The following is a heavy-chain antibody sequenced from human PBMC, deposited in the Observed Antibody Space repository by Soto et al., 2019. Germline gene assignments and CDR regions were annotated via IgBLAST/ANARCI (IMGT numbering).Heavy chain of an antibody. D-gene: IGHD3-10*01. CDR1: GFTFSNYG. V-gene: IGHV3-48*02. CDR3: ARGKSTYGSDY. CDR2: MSYGSSST. J-gene: IGHJ4*02. Sequence: EVQLVESGGGLVQSGGSRRLSCTASGFTFSNYGMNWIRQAPGKGLEWISFMSYGSSSTYYADSVKGRFTISRDNAKNSLYLQMNSLRDEDTAVYYCARGKSTYGSDYWGQGAMVTVSS.